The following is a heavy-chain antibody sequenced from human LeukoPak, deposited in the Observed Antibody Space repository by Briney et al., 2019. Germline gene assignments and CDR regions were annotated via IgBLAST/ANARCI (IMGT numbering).Heavy chain of an antibody. CDR1: GFTFSTHA. Sequence: GGSLRLSCAASGFTFSTHAMSWVRQAPGKGLEWVSAISGSGGSTYYADSVKGRFTISRDNAKNTLYLQMNSLRAEDTAVYYCAKEGYRYGYAIDYWGQGTLVTVSS. CDR3: AKEGYRYGYAIDY. D-gene: IGHD5-18*01. V-gene: IGHV3-23*01. CDR2: ISGSGGST. J-gene: IGHJ4*02.